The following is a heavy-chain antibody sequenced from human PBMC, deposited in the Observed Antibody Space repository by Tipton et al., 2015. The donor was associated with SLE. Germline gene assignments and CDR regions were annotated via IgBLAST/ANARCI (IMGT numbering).Heavy chain of an antibody. Sequence: TLSLTCTVSGGSFSRRTNYWAWIRQPPGKALEWIASIYYSGNTYYNPSLRSRVTISVDTSKNQFSLRLNSVTAADTAVYYCARPSFYGMDVWGQGTTVTVSS. J-gene: IGHJ6*02. CDR3: ARPSFYGMDV. CDR1: GGSFSRRTNY. CDR2: IYYSGNT. D-gene: IGHD2-2*01. V-gene: IGHV4-39*07.